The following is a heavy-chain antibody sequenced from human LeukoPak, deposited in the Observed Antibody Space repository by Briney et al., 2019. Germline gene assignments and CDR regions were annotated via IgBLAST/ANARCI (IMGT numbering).Heavy chain of an antibody. J-gene: IGHJ4*02. CDR1: GFTFSSYA. D-gene: IGHD2-2*01. V-gene: IGHV3-23*01. Sequence: GGSLRLSCAASGFTFSSYAMTWVRQAPDKGLEWVSAISGSDGSTYYADSVKGRFTISRDDSQNTLYLQMNSLSAEDTAVYYCAKVETSGGANCYAIDYWGQGTLVTVSS. CDR2: ISGSDGST. CDR3: AKVETSGGANCYAIDY.